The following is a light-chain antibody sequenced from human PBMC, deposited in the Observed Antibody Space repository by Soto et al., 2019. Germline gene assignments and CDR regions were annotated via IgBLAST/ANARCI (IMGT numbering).Light chain of an antibody. CDR3: SSYAGSNNLV. J-gene: IGLJ2*01. CDR1: SSDVGGYDY. Sequence: QSVLTQPPSASGSPGQSVTISCTGTSSDVGGYDYVSWYQQHPGKAPKLIIYEVSSRPSGVPDRFSGSKSGNTASLTVSGLQAEDEADYYCSSYAGSNNLVFGGGTKLTVL. CDR2: EVS. V-gene: IGLV2-8*01.